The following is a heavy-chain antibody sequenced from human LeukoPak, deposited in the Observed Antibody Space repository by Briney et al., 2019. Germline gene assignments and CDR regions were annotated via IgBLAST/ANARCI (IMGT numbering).Heavy chain of an antibody. V-gene: IGHV4-38-2*02. CDR3: ASYCSSTSCRFDY. J-gene: IGHJ4*02. Sequence: PSETLSLTCTVSGYSISSGYYWGWIRQPPGKGLEWIGSIYHSGSTYYSPSLKSRVTISVDTSKNQFSLKLSSVTAADTAVYYCASYCSSTSCRFDYWGQGTLVTVSS. CDR2: IYHSGST. CDR1: GYSISSGYY. D-gene: IGHD2-2*01.